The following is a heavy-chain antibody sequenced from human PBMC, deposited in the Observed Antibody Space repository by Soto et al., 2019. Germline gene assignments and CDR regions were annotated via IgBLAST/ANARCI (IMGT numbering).Heavy chain of an antibody. D-gene: IGHD4-4*01. CDR3: ARQTVTRWFDP. CDR2: INHSGST. V-gene: IGHV4-34*01. Sequence: QVQLQQWGAGLLKPSETLSLTCAVYGGSFSGYYWSWIRQPPGKGLEWIGEINHSGSTNYNPSLKSRVTISVDTSKNQFSLKLSSATAADTAVYYCARQTVTRWFDPWGQGTLVTVSS. CDR1: GGSFSGYY. J-gene: IGHJ5*02.